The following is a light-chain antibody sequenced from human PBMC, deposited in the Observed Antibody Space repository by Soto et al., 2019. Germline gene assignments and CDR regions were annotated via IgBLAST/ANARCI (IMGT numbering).Light chain of an antibody. Sequence: QSVLTQPPSMSGTPGQRVTISCSGSRSNIGGNAVTWYQQVPGTAPKLLIYANDQRHSGVSDLFSGSKSATSASLAISGLHSVDDADYYGTVWDDHLNGLFGGVTQLTVL. V-gene: IGLV1-44*01. CDR2: AND. CDR3: TVWDDHLNGL. CDR1: RSNIGGNA. J-gene: IGLJ2*01.